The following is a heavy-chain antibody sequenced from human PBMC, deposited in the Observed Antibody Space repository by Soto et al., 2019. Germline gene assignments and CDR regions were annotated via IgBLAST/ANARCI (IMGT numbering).Heavy chain of an antibody. Sequence: ASVKFSCKVSGYTLTELSMHWVRQTPGKGLEWMGGFDPEDGETIYAQKFQGRVTMTEDTSTDTAYMELSSLRSEDTAVYYCATEIGVVPPLENYGMDVWGQGTTVTVSS. CDR3: ATEIGVVPPLENYGMDV. J-gene: IGHJ6*02. CDR1: GYTLTELS. CDR2: FDPEDGET. V-gene: IGHV1-24*01. D-gene: IGHD3-22*01.